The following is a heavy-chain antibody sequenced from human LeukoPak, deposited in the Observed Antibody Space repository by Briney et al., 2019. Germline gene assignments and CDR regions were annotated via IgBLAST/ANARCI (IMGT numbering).Heavy chain of an antibody. CDR1: GYTFTSYA. J-gene: IGHJ4*02. D-gene: IGHD6-6*01. CDR3: ARGMGSSSSDY. V-gene: IGHV1-18*01. Sequence: ASVKVSCKASGYTFTSYAINWARQAPGQGLEWMGWISAYNGHTNYAQNLQGRVTMTTVTSTSTAHMELRSLRSDDTAVYYCARGMGSSSSDYWGQGSLVTVSS. CDR2: ISAYNGHT.